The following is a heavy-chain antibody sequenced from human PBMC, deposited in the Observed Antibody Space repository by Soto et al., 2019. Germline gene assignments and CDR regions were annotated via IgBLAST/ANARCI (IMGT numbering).Heavy chain of an antibody. CDR3: ARVVPGAEAWFGP. CDR1: GYTFSNYG. J-gene: IGHJ5*02. Sequence: ASVKVSCKTSGYTFSNYGITRVRQAPGQPLEWLGWISLYSDGTNYAQKFQGRVSMTADTSTTTAYMELRSLRSDDTAVYYCARVVPGAEAWFGPWGQGTLVTVSS. CDR2: ISLYSDGT. D-gene: IGHD2-2*01. V-gene: IGHV1-18*01.